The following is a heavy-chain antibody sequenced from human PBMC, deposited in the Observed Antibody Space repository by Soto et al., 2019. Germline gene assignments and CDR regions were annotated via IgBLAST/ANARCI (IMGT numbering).Heavy chain of an antibody. D-gene: IGHD4-4*01. J-gene: IGHJ4*02. V-gene: IGHV1-18*04. Sequence: VKVSCKASGYTLASSGITWVRQAPGQGLEWMGWISGYNGNSKYAQKIQGRVTMTSETSTSTAYMELRSLRSDDTAVYYCARDGDGYSYAFDFWGQGTLVTVSS. CDR1: GYTLASSG. CDR3: ARDGDGYSYAFDF. CDR2: ISGYNGNS.